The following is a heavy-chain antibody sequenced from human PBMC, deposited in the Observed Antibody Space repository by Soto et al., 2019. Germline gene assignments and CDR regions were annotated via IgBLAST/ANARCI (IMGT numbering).Heavy chain of an antibody. D-gene: IGHD3-16*01. CDR2: LYWDGDK. J-gene: IGHJ6*02. CDR1: GFSLSTSGVG. Sequence: QITLKESGPTLVKPTQTLTVTCSFSGFSLSTSGVGVAWSRQPPGKALEWLALLYWDGDKRFSPFLKSRLTIIKDTSENQVVLTLRNMDPVDTGTYYCAHKGGRGAAMDVWGQGTTVTVSS. CDR3: AHKGGRGAAMDV. V-gene: IGHV2-5*02.